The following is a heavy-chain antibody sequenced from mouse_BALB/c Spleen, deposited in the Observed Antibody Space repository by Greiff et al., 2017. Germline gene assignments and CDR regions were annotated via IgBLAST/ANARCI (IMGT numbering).Heavy chain of an antibody. D-gene: IGHD2-1*01. J-gene: IGHJ4*01. V-gene: IGHV1-20*02. CDR2: INPYNGDT. CDR1: GYSFTGYF. Sequence: EVQLQQFGAELVKPGASVKISCKASGYSFTGYFMNWVMQSHGKSLEWIGRINPYNGDTFYNQKFKGKATLTVDKSSSTAHMELRSLASEDSAVYYCARGYGNYGYAMDYWGQGTSVTVSS. CDR3: ARGYGNYGYAMDY.